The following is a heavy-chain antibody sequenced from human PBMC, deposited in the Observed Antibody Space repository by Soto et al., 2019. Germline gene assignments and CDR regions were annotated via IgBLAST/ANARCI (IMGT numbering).Heavy chain of an antibody. CDR3: ARGLATAGLFGFGP. CDR2: LFYSGST. CDR1: GGSISSDGSY. D-gene: IGHD6-13*01. Sequence: TLSLTCTVSGGSISSDGSYWSWIRQLPGKGLEWIGCLFYSGSTYYNPSLKSRVTISVDTSNNQFSLNLNSVTAADTAVYYCARGLATAGLFGFGPWGQGTLVTVSS. J-gene: IGHJ5*02. V-gene: IGHV4-31*03.